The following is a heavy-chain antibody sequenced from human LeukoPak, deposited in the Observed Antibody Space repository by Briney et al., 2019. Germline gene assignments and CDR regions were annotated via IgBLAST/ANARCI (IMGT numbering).Heavy chain of an antibody. CDR3: AGVGDYSGDYVRFDS. CDR2: INSDGSDT. J-gene: IGHJ4*02. CDR1: GFTFSSYW. Sequence: GGSLRLSCAASGFTFSSYWMHWVRQVPGKGLVWVSRINSDGSDTTYADSVKGRFTISRDNAKNTFYLQRNSLRAEDTAVYYCAGVGDYSGDYVRFDSWGQGTLVTVSS. D-gene: IGHD4-17*01. V-gene: IGHV3-74*01.